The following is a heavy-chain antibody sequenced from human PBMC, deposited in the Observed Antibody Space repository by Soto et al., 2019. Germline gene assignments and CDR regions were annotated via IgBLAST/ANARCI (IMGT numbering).Heavy chain of an antibody. V-gene: IGHV3-33*01. Sequence: PGGSLRLSCAASGFTFSSYGMHWVRQAPGKGLEWVAVIWYDGSNKYYADSVKGRFTISRDNSKNTLYLQMNSLRAEDTAVYYCARDLSAGSGSMFFDYWGQGTLVTVSS. CDR3: ARDLSAGSGSMFFDY. CDR2: IWYDGSNK. CDR1: GFTFSSYG. J-gene: IGHJ4*02. D-gene: IGHD6-19*01.